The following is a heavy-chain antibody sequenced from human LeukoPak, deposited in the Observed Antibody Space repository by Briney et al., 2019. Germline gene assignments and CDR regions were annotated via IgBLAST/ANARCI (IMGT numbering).Heavy chain of an antibody. CDR1: GYTFTTYD. J-gene: IGHJ3*02. Sequence: ASVRVSCKASGYTFTTYDINLVRQAPGQGPEWMGWLNPKDGNRGYAQKFQDRVTLTRDTSISTAYMELSSLRSDDTAIYYCARYVTTKAFDIWGQGTMVTVSS. CDR2: LNPKDGNR. D-gene: IGHD4-11*01. V-gene: IGHV1-8*01. CDR3: ARYVTTKAFDI.